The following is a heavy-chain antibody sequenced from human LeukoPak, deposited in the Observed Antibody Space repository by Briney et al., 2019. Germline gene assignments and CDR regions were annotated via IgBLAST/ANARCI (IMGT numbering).Heavy chain of an antibody. Sequence: SETLSLTCTVSGGSISSYYWSWIRQPAGKGLEWIGRIYTSGSTNYNPSLKSRVTISVDKSKNQFSLKLSSVTAADTAVYYCARDKNIEVVPAAKGGSNYYYYYMDVWGKGTTVTVSS. CDR1: GGSISSYY. J-gene: IGHJ6*03. V-gene: IGHV4-4*07. CDR3: ARDKNIEVVPAAKGGSNYYYYYMDV. CDR2: IYTSGST. D-gene: IGHD2-2*01.